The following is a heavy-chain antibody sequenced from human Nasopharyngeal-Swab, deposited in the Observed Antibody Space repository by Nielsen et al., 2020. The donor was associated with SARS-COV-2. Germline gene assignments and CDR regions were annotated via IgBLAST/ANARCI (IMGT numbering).Heavy chain of an antibody. CDR3: AREEAYDGGNDYSYYYYGMDV. CDR2: INWNGGST. CDR1: GFTFDDYG. Sequence: GESLKISCAASGFTFDDYGMSWVRQAPGKGLEWVSGINWNGGSTGYADSVKGRFTISRDNAKNSLYLQMNSLRAEDTALYYCAREEAYDGGNDYSYYYYGMDVWGQGTTVTSP. V-gene: IGHV3-20*04. D-gene: IGHD2-21*02. J-gene: IGHJ6*02.